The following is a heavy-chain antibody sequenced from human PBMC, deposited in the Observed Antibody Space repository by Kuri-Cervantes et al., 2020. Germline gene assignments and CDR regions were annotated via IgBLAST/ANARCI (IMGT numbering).Heavy chain of an antibody. CDR2: INHSGST. V-gene: IGHV4-34*01. CDR3: AIYHPSRGWFDP. Sequence: ESLKISCAVHGWSFSGYYWSWIRQPPGKGLEWIGEINHSGSTNYNPSLKSRVTISVDTSKKQFSLKLISVTAADTAVYYCAIYHPSRGWFDPWGQGTLVNVSS. J-gene: IGHJ5*02. CDR1: GWSFSGYY. D-gene: IGHD5-24*01.